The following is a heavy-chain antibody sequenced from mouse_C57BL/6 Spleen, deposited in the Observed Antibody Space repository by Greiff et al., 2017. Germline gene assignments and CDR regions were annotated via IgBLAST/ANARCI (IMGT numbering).Heavy chain of an antibody. CDR3: TTGTTDAWFAY. J-gene: IGHJ3*01. Sequence: VQLQQSGAELVRPGASVKLSCTASGFNIKDDYMHWVKQRPEQGLEWIGWIDPENGDTEYASKFQGKATITADTSSNTAYLQLSSLTSEDTAVYYCTTGTTDAWFAYWGQGTLVTVSA. D-gene: IGHD1-1*01. CDR1: GFNIKDDY. V-gene: IGHV14-4*01. CDR2: IDPENGDT.